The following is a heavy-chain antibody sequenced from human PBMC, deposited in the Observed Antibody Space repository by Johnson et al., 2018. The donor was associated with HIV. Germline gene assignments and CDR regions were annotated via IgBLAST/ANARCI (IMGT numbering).Heavy chain of an antibody. J-gene: IGHJ3*02. CDR3: ARDGPPYYGGNSGGAFDI. CDR2: ISYDGSNK. V-gene: IGHV3-30*04. CDR1: GFIFNTYA. Sequence: QVQLVESGGGVVQPGRSLRLSCAASGFIFNTYAIHWVRQAPGKGLELVAIISYDGSNKYYADSVKGRFTISRDNSKNTLYLQMNSLRAEDTAVYYCARDGPPYYGGNSGGAFDIWGQGTMVTVSA. D-gene: IGHD4-23*01.